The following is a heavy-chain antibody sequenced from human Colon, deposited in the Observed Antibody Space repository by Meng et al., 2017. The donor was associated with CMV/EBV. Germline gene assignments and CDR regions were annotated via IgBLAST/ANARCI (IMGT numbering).Heavy chain of an antibody. V-gene: IGHV3-11*01. CDR2: ISSSGSTI. CDR1: GFTFSYYY. D-gene: IGHD3-22*01. Sequence: GESLKISCAASGFTFSYYYMSWIRQAPGKGLEWVSYISSSGSTIYYADSVKGRFTISRDNAKNSLYLQMNSLRAEDTAVYYCARDNYYDSSGYYAFDIWGQGTMVTVSS. CDR3: ARDNYYDSSGYYAFDI. J-gene: IGHJ3*02.